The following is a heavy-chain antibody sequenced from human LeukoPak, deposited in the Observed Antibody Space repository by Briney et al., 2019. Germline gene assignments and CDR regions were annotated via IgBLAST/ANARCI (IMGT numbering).Heavy chain of an antibody. CDR1: GYTLTELS. Sequence: ASVKVSCKVSGYTLTELSMHWVRQAPGKGLEWMRGFDPEDGETIYAQKFQGRVTMTEDTSTDTAYMELSSLRSEDTAVYYCATAHDYVGGGAFDIWGQGTMVTVSS. D-gene: IGHD3-16*01. J-gene: IGHJ3*02. CDR3: ATAHDYVGGGAFDI. CDR2: FDPEDGET. V-gene: IGHV1-24*01.